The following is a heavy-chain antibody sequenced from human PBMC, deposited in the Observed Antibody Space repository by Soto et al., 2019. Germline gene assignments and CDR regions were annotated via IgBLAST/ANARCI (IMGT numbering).Heavy chain of an antibody. D-gene: IGHD3-10*01. CDR2: ISGSGGST. CDR3: AKGVGSLVGFGESNAFDI. J-gene: IGHJ3*02. Sequence: EVQLLESGGGLVQPGGSLRLSCAASGFTFSSYAMSWVRQAPGQGLEWVSAISGSGGSTYYADSVKGRFTISRDNSKNTLYLQMNSLRAEDTAVYYCAKGVGSLVGFGESNAFDIWGQGTMVTVSS. CDR1: GFTFSSYA. V-gene: IGHV3-23*01.